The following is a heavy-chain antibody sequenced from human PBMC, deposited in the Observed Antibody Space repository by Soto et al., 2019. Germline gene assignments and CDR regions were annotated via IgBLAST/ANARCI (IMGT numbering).Heavy chain of an antibody. V-gene: IGHV1-58*01. CDR3: AASLEDIVVVPAAMNDY. D-gene: IGHD2-2*01. CDR2: IVVGSGNT. Sequence: ASVKVSCKASGFTFTSSAVQWVRQARGQRLEWIGWIVVGSGNTNYAQKFQERVTITRDMSTSTAYMELSSLRSEDTAVYYCAASLEDIVVVPAAMNDYWGQGTLVTVSS. CDR1: GFTFTSSA. J-gene: IGHJ4*02.